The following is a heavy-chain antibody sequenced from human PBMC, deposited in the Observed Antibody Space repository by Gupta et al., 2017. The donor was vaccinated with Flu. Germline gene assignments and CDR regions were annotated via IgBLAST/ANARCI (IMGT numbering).Heavy chain of an antibody. V-gene: IGHV4-38-2*02. Sequence: QVRLQESGPGLVKPSETLSLTCTVPGFSISNGYYWGWVRQPPGKGLEWVASIYHSGLAYYNSSLKSRVTISVDASKNQFSLKLAAVTAADTAVYYCSSTGITVTGLYDMDVWGQGTTVIVSS. J-gene: IGHJ6*02. CDR1: GFSISNGYY. CDR2: IYHSGLA. CDR3: SSTGITVTGLYDMDV. D-gene: IGHD6-19*01.